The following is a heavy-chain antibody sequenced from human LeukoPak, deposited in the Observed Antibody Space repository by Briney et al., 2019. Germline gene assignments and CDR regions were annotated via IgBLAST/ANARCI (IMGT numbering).Heavy chain of an antibody. Sequence: GGSLRLTCAASGFSFSSSWMTWVRQAPGKGLEWLANIKGDGSDKNYVDSVKGRFTISRDNAKNSLFLQMSSLRGEDTALYYCATEHWGPNSWGQGTLVTVSS. D-gene: IGHD3-16*01. CDR2: IKGDGSDK. J-gene: IGHJ4*02. CDR3: ATEHWGPNS. V-gene: IGHV3-7*01. CDR1: GFSFSSSW.